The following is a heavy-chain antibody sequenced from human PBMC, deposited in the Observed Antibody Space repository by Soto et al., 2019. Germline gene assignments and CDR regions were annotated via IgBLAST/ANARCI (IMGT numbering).Heavy chain of an antibody. Sequence: QVQLVQSGAEVKKPGSSVKVSCKASGGTFSSYAISWVRQAPGQGLEWMGGIIPIFGTANYAQKFQGRVTITADESTSTAYMELSSLRSEDTAVYYCARVTVGDSSGYYFYYDYYYGMDVWGQGTTVTVSS. CDR1: GGTFSSYA. CDR3: ARVTVGDSSGYYFYYDYYYGMDV. J-gene: IGHJ6*02. V-gene: IGHV1-69*01. CDR2: IIPIFGTA. D-gene: IGHD3-22*01.